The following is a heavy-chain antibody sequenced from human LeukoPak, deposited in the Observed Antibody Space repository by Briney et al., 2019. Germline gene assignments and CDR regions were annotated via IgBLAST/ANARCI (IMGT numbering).Heavy chain of an antibody. CDR1: GGSISSSSYY. J-gene: IGHJ2*01. CDR3: AKVGVPWHWNFDL. CDR2: IYYSGST. D-gene: IGHD2-2*01. V-gene: IGHV4-39*07. Sequence: SETLSLTCTVSGGSISSSSYYWGWIRQPPGKGLEWIGSIYYSGSTYYNPSLKGRVTISVDTSKNQFSLKLSSVTGADTAVYYCAKVGVPWHWNFDLWGRGTLVTVSS.